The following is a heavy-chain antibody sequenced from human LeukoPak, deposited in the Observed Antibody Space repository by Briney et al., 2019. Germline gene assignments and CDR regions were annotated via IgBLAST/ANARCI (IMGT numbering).Heavy chain of an antibody. CDR2: ISESGGTT. V-gene: IGHV3-23*01. Sequence: GGSLRLSCAASGFTFSNYAMSWVRQAPGKGLEWVSHISESGGTTNYAESVKGRFTISRDSSKSTLYLQLNSLRAEDTAVYFCARDRVRGFGKFLFDYWGQGTLVTVSS. CDR1: GFTFSNYA. J-gene: IGHJ4*02. CDR3: ARDRVRGFGKFLFDY. D-gene: IGHD3-10*01.